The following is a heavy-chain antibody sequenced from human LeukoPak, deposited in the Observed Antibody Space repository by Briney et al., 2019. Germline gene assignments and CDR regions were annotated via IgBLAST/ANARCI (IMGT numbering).Heavy chain of an antibody. J-gene: IGHJ4*02. CDR3: ARRTQYQLLLNY. Sequence: SETLSLICTVSGGSISSYYWSWIRQPPGKGLEWIGYIYYSGSTNYNPSLKSRVTISVDTSKNQFSLKLSSVTAAHTAVYYCARRTQYQLLLNYWGQGTLVTASS. CDR1: GGSISSYY. V-gene: IGHV4-59*01. CDR2: IYYSGST. D-gene: IGHD2-2*01.